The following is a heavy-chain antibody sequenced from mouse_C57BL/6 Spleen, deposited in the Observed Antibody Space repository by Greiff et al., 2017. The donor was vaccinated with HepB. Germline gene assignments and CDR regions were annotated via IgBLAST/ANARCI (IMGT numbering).Heavy chain of an antibody. D-gene: IGHD1-1*01. CDR1: GYTFTSYG. J-gene: IGHJ4*01. CDR3: ARSGYYGSSYDYAMDY. CDR2: IYPRSGNT. Sequence: VKLVESGAELARPGASVKLSCKASGYTFTSYGISWVKQRTGQGLEWIGEIYPRSGNTYYNEKFKGKATLTADKSSSTAYMALRSLTSEDSAVYFCARSGYYGSSYDYAMDYWGQGTSVTVSS. V-gene: IGHV1-81*01.